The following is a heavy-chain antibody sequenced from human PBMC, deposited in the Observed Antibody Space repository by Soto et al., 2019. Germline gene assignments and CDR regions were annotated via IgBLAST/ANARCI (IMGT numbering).Heavy chain of an antibody. Sequence: EVQLLESGGGLVQPGGSLRLSCAASGFTFSSYAMSWVRQAPGKGLEWVSAISGSGGSTYYADSVKGRFTISRDNSKNTLYPQMNSLRAEDTAVYYCAKGGYYDSSGLAGAFDIWGQGTMVTVSS. CDR2: ISGSGGST. D-gene: IGHD3-22*01. CDR3: AKGGYYDSSGLAGAFDI. CDR1: GFTFSSYA. J-gene: IGHJ3*02. V-gene: IGHV3-23*01.